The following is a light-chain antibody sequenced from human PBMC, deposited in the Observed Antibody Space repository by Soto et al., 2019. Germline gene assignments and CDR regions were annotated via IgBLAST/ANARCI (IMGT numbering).Light chain of an antibody. J-gene: IGKJ1*01. CDR3: QHYNNWPRT. CDR2: GAS. V-gene: IGKV3-15*01. Sequence: EIVMTQSPATLSVSPGERATLSCRASQRVSSNLAWYQQKPGQAPRLLIYGASTRATGIPARFSGSGSGTEFTLTISSLQSEDFAVYYCQHYNNWPRTFGQGTKLEIK. CDR1: QRVSSN.